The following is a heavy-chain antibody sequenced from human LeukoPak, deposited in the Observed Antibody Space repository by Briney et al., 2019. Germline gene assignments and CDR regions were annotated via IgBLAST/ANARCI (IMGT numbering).Heavy chain of an antibody. Sequence: GGSLRLSCAASGFTFSSYAMSWVRQAPGKGLEWVSSISGSGGSTYYADSVKGRFSISRDNSKNTLYLQVNSLRAEDTAVYYCARFLKWSNWFDPWGQGTLVTVSS. V-gene: IGHV3-23*01. CDR2: ISGSGGST. CDR3: ARFLKWSNWFDP. D-gene: IGHD2-15*01. J-gene: IGHJ5*02. CDR1: GFTFSSYA.